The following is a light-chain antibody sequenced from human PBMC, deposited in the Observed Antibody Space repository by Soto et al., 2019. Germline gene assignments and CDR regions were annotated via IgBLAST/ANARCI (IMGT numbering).Light chain of an antibody. CDR1: QTVSRYY. V-gene: IGKV3D-7*01. Sequence: VLTQSPATLSLSPGGRAILSCRASQTVSRYYLSWYQKKPGQPPRLLIYGASTRATGVPDRFSGSGSGANFTLPISSLQAEDFCDYYCQRALTFGGGTTVEMK. CDR3: QRALT. CDR2: GAS. J-gene: IGKJ4*01.